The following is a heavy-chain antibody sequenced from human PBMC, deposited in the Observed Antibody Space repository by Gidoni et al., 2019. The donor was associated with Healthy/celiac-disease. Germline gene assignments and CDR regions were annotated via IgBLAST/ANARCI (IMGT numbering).Heavy chain of an antibody. V-gene: IGHV1-69*04. D-gene: IGHD2-2*01. CDR3: ARDLPAAGRGWFDP. J-gene: IGHJ5*02. CDR1: GGTFSSYA. Sequence: QVQLVQSGAEVKKPGSSVKVSCTASGGTFSSYAISWVRQAPGQGLEWMGRIIPIFCIANYAQKFQGRVTITADKSTSTAYMELSSLRSEDTAVYYCARDLPAAGRGWFDPWGQGTLVTVSS. CDR2: IIPIFCIA.